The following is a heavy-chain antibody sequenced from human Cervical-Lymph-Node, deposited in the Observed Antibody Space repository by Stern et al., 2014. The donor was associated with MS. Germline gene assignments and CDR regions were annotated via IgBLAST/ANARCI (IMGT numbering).Heavy chain of an antibody. D-gene: IGHD3-10*01. J-gene: IGHJ4*02. Sequence: EVQLVESGGGLVQPGGSLRLSCAASGFTFSSSLMKWVRQAPGKGLAWVSHINSRGSTVYYADSVRGRFTIARDNAKNSLYLQMNSLKDEDTAVYYCARERGSYYLDYWGQGTPVTVAS. CDR2: INSRGSTV. V-gene: IGHV3-48*02. CDR1: GFTFSSSL. CDR3: ARERGSYYLDY.